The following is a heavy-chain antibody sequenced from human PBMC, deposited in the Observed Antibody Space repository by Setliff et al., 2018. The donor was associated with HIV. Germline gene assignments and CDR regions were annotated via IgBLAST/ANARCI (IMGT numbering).Heavy chain of an antibody. J-gene: IGHJ3*01. CDR2: IYYTGTT. CDR1: GMSVSGYY. V-gene: IGHV4-59*02. Sequence: SETLSLTCRVSGMSVSGYYWSWIRQSPGKGLEWIGYIYYTGTTSYNPSLKSRVTIQVDTSNNRFSLNLRSATVADTAVYFCARDHELGAFDLWGQGTMVTVSS. CDR3: ARDHELGAFDL. D-gene: IGHD1-26*01.